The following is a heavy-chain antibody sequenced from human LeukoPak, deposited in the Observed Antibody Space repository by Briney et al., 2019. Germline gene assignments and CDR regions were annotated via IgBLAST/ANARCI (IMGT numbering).Heavy chain of an antibody. CDR1: GYTFTSYD. Sequence: ASVKVSCKASGYTFTSYDINWVRQATGQGLEWMGWMNPNSGNTGYAQKFQGRVTITRNTSISTAYMELSSLRSEDTAVYHCARGGFGVTRPYYYYMDVWGKGTTVTVSS. V-gene: IGHV1-8*03. CDR3: ARGGFGVTRPYYYYMDV. J-gene: IGHJ6*03. CDR2: MNPNSGNT. D-gene: IGHD2-21*02.